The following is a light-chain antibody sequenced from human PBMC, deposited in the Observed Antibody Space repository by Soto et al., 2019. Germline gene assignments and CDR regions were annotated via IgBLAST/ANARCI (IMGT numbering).Light chain of an antibody. J-gene: IGLJ1*01. CDR3: SSFTRGSTPCV. CDR1: SSDIGDYNY. CDR2: EVT. V-gene: IGLV2-14*03. Sequence: QSVLTQPASVSGSRGQSITISCTGTSSDIGDYNYVSWDKQYPGKAPKLIIFEVTNRPAGISNRFSGSKSGNTASLTISGLQAEAEAYYYCSSFTRGSTPCVFGSGTKLTVL.